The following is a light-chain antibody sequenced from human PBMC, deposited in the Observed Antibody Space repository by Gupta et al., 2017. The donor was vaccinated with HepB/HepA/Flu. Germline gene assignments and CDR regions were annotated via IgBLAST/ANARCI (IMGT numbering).Light chain of an antibody. CDR1: RSDIGYYDY. CDR3: SSYTTSSTYL. J-gene: IGLJ1*01. V-gene: IGLV2-14*03. CDR2: DVN. Sequence: QSALTQPASVSGSPGPSITVSCTGTRSDIGYYDYVSWYQQYPGKAPKVIIDDVNNRPSGVSDRFSGAKSDNTASLTISGLQADDEADYYCSSYTTSSTYLFGSGTKVTVL.